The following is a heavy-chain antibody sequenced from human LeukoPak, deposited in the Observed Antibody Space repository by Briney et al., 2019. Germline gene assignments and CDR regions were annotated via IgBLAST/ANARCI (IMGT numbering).Heavy chain of an antibody. CDR3: ARDEVGGWDAFDI. V-gene: IGHV3-7*01. D-gene: IGHD6-19*01. Sequence: GGSLRLSCAASGFTFSSYWMSWVCQAPGKGLEWVANIKQDGSEKYYVDSVKGRFTISRDNAKNSLYLQMNSLRAEDTAVYYCARDEVGGWDAFDIWGQGTMVTVSS. J-gene: IGHJ3*02. CDR2: IKQDGSEK. CDR1: GFTFSSYW.